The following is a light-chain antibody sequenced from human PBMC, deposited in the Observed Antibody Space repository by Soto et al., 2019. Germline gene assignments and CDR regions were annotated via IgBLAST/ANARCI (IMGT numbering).Light chain of an antibody. J-gene: IGLJ2*01. CDR1: SSNIGAGYE. V-gene: IGLV1-40*01. CDR3: LSFDSSLRVV. Sequence: QSVLTQPPSVSGAPGQRVTISCTGSSSNIGAGYEVHWYQQLPGRAPKLLIYGNTNRPSGVPDRFSGSKSGTSASLAINGLQAEDEADYYCLSFDSSLRVVFGGGTKVTVL. CDR2: GNT.